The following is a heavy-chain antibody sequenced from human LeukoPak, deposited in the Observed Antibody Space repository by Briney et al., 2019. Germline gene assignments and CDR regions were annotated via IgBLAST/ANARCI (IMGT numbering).Heavy chain of an antibody. CDR3: ARGQWRGGDYVWGSYRHPFDY. CDR1: GGSFSGYY. J-gene: IGHJ4*02. Sequence: SETLSLTCAVYGGSFSGYYWSWIRQPPGKGLEWIGEINHSGSTNYNPSLKSRVTISVDTSKNQLSLKLSSVTAADTAVYYCARGQWRGGDYVWGSYRHPFDYWGQGTLVTVSS. CDR2: INHSGST. D-gene: IGHD3-16*02. V-gene: IGHV4-34*01.